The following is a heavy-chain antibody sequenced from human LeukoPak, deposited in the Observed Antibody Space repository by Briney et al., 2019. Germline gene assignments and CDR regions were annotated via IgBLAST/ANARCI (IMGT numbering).Heavy chain of an antibody. J-gene: IGHJ4*02. D-gene: IGHD2-15*01. CDR2: INHSGST. V-gene: IGHV4-34*01. CDR3: ARTRLLYPVDY. Sequence: PSETLSLTCAVYGGSFSGYYWSWIRQPPGKGLEWIGEINHSGSTNYNPSLKSRVTISVDTSKNQFSLKLSSVTAADTAVYHCARTRLLYPVDYWGQGTLVTVSS. CDR1: GGSFSGYY.